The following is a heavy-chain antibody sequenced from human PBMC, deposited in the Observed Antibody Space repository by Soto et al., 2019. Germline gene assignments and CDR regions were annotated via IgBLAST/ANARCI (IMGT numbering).Heavy chain of an antibody. CDR3: AGTPYTSALRFDP. CDR1: GDSYSISTFS. Sequence: SETLSLTCNMSGDSYSISTFSWSWIRQPPGKALQWIGFIYQSGVTSYNPSLASRVSISLDRSNNQCSLKLKSVTAADTAVYFCAGTPYTSALRFDPWGPGTLVTVSS. J-gene: IGHJ5*02. D-gene: IGHD6-19*01. CDR2: IYQSGVT. V-gene: IGHV4-30-2*01.